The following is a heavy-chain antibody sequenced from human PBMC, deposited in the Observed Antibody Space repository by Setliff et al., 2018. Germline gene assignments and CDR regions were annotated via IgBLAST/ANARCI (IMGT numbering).Heavy chain of an antibody. Sequence: GSLRLSCAASGFTFDDYAMTWVRQAPGKGLEWVSGINWNGGNTGHADSVKGRFTISRDNAKNSVYLQMNSLEAEDTAVYYCTRAGTGGYKSGFDYWGQGTLVTVSS. J-gene: IGHJ4*02. CDR2: INWNGGNT. CDR3: TRAGTGGYKSGFDY. D-gene: IGHD5-12*01. CDR1: GFTFDDYA. V-gene: IGHV3-20*04.